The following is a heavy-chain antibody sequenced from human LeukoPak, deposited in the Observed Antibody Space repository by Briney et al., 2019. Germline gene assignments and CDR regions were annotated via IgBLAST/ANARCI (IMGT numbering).Heavy chain of an antibody. J-gene: IGHJ4*02. CDR3: ARDKGYNIDY. V-gene: IGHV3-74*01. Sequence: GGSLRLSCAASGXTFSSYWLHWVRQAPGKGLVWVSLINSDGSSATYADSVKGRFTISRDNAKNTLYLQMNSLRVEDTAIYYCARDKGYNIDYWGQGTLVTVSS. CDR2: INSDGSSA. CDR1: GXTFSSYW. D-gene: IGHD1-14*01.